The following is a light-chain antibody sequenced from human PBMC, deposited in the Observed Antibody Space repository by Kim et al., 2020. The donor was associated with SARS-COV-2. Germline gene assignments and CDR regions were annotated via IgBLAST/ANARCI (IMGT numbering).Light chain of an antibody. V-gene: IGLV1-44*01. Sequence: ELTQPPSASGTPGQRVIITCSGSSSNIGSNTVSWFQQFPGMAPKVVIYDDDEWPSGVPDRFSGSKSGTSASLAISGLQSEDEAVYYCATWDDSLNVPVIGGGTELTVL. CDR1: SSNIGSNT. CDR3: ATWDDSLNVPV. J-gene: IGLJ2*01. CDR2: DDD.